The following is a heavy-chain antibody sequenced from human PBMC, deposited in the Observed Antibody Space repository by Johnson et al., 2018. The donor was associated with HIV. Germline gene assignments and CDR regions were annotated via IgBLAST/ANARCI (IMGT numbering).Heavy chain of an antibody. CDR2: ISSSGSTI. CDR1: GFTFSSYW. V-gene: IGHV3-48*04. CDR3: AREEVTIFGVAYDAFDI. J-gene: IGHJ3*02. Sequence: VQLVESGGGTVQPGGSLRLSCAASGFTFSSYWMHWVRQAPGKGLEWVSYISSSGSTIYYADSVKGRFTISRDNTKNSLYLQMNSLGAEDTAVHYCAREEVTIFGVAYDAFDIWGQGTMVTVSS. D-gene: IGHD3-3*01.